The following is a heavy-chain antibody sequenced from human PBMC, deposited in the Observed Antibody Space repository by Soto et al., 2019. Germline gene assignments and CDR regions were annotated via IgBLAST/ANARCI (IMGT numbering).Heavy chain of an antibody. D-gene: IGHD3-3*01. V-gene: IGHV4-59*08. Sequence: PSETLSLTCTVSGCSISSYYWSWIRQPPGKGLEWIGYIYYSGSTNYNPSLKSRVTISVETSKNQFSLKLSSVTAADTAVYYCARLAYYDPRYNWFDPWGQGTLVTVSS. J-gene: IGHJ5*02. CDR3: ARLAYYDPRYNWFDP. CDR2: IYYSGST. CDR1: GCSISSYY.